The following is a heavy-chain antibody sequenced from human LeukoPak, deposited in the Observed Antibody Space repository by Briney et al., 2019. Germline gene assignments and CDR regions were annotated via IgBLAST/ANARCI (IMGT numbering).Heavy chain of an antibody. J-gene: IGHJ6*03. Sequence: GSLRLSCAASGFTFSDYYMSWIRQAPGKGLEWVANIKQDGSEKYYVDSVKGRFTISRDNAKNSLYLQMNSLRAEDTAVYYCARESSYYDFWSGYYDYYYYYMDVWGKGTTVTVSS. D-gene: IGHD3-3*01. CDR2: IKQDGSEK. CDR1: GFTFSDYY. CDR3: ARESSYYDFWSGYYDYYYYYMDV. V-gene: IGHV3-7*01.